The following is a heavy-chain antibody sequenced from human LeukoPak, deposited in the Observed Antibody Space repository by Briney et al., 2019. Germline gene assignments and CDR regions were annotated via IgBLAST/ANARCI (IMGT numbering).Heavy chain of an antibody. CDR3: AREGGPYRPLDY. CDR1: GDSLSSYY. CDR2: IYPSGNT. Sequence: PSETLSLTCSVSGDSLSSYYWSWIRQPAGKGLEWIGRIYPSGNTNYNPSLKSRVTMSVDTSKNHFSLKLSSVTAADTAVYYCAREGGPYRPLDYSGQGTLVTIAS. J-gene: IGHJ4*02. V-gene: IGHV4-4*07.